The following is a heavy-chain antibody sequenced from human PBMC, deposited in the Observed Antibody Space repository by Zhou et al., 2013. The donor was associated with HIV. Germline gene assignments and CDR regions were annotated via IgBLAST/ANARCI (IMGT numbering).Heavy chain of an antibody. CDR1: GYIFTGYF. Sequence: QVQLVQSGAEMKKPGASVKVSCKASGYIFTGYFMHWVRQAPGQGLEWMGWINTNSGGTNYAQKFQGRVTVTRDTSINTAYMELSRLTSDDTAVYYCASDTEGYCNGTICYWSFDSWGQGTLVAVSS. CDR3: ASDTEGYCNGTICYWSFDS. J-gene: IGHJ4*02. CDR2: INTNSGGT. D-gene: IGHD2-2*01. V-gene: IGHV1-2*02.